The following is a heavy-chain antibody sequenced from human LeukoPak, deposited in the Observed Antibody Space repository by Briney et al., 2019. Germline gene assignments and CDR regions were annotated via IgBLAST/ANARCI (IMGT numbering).Heavy chain of an antibody. D-gene: IGHD4-17*01. V-gene: IGHV4-59*12. CDR3: ARLSCPVPRYWYFDL. Sequence: SETLSLTCTVSGGSISTYYWSWIRQPPGKGLEWIGYIYNSGSTNYNPSLKSRVTMSVDTSKNQFSLKLSSVTAADTAVYYCARLSCPVPRYWYFDLWGRGTLVTVSS. J-gene: IGHJ2*01. CDR1: GGSISTYY. CDR2: IYNSGST.